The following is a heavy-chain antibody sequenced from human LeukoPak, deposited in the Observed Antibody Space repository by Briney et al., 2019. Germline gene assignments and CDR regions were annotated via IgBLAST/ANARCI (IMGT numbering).Heavy chain of an antibody. CDR1: GGSLSSYY. CDR3: ASGGFGELPSFDY. D-gene: IGHD3-10*01. V-gene: IGHV4-59*01. CDR2: IYYRGST. J-gene: IGHJ4*02. Sequence: SETLSLTCTGSGGSLSSYYWSWIRQPRGKGLEWIGYIYYRGSTNYNPSLKSRVTISVDTSKNQFSLKLSSVTAADTAVYYCASGGFGELPSFDYWGQGTLVTVSS.